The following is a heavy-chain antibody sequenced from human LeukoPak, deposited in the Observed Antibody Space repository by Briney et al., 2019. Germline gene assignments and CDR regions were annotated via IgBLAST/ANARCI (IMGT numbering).Heavy chain of an antibody. CDR2: IGTTDDT. CDR3: ARGSGSHFDY. D-gene: IGHD1-26*01. Sequence: LSGGSLRLSCAASGFTFSRYDMHWVRQATGKGLEWVSAIGTTDDTYYPVSVKGRFTISRENAKSSLYLQMNSLRAGDTAVYYCARGSGSHFDYWGQGTLVTVSS. CDR1: GFTFSRYD. V-gene: IGHV3-13*04. J-gene: IGHJ4*02.